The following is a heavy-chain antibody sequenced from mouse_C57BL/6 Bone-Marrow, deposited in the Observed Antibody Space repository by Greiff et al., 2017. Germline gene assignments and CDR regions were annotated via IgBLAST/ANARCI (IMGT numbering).Heavy chain of an antibody. CDR1: GYTFTSYW. Sequence: QVQLQQPGAELVMPGASVKLSCKASGYTFTSYWMHWVKQRPGQGLEWIGEIDPSDSYTNYNQKFKGKSTLTVDKSSSTAYMQLSSLTSEDSAVYYCARRGTTVVGKLYAMDYWGQGTSVTVSS. J-gene: IGHJ4*01. CDR3: ARRGTTVVGKLYAMDY. D-gene: IGHD1-1*01. CDR2: IDPSDSYT. V-gene: IGHV1-69*01.